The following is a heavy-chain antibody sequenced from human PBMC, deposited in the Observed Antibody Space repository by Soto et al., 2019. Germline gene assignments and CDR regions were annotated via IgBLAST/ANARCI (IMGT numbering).Heavy chain of an antibody. CDR2: IYYSGYT. Sequence: PSETLSLTCTVSGDSIRSYYWSWIRQPPGKGLEWIGYIYYSGYTSYNPSLKSRVTISVDTSKNQFSLKLNSVTAADTAGDCCARCFSGNYPSRPEEQYCFDSWGQGTLVTVSS. D-gene: IGHD1-26*01. CDR3: ARCFSGNYPSRPEEQYCFDS. J-gene: IGHJ4*02. V-gene: IGHV4-59*01. CDR1: GDSIRSYY.